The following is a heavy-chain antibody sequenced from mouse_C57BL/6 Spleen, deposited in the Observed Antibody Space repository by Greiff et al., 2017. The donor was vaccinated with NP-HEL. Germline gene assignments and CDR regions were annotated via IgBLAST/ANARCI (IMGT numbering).Heavy chain of an antibody. V-gene: IGHV10-1*01. Sequence: EVQRVESGGGLVQPKGSLKLSCAASGFSFNTYAMNWVRQAPGKGVEWVARIRSKSNNYATYYADSVKDRFTISRDESESMLYLQMNNLKTEDTAMYYCVRHDGNYWYFDVWGTGTTVTVSS. J-gene: IGHJ1*03. CDR1: GFSFNTYA. CDR3: VRHDGNYWYFDV. D-gene: IGHD2-1*01. CDR2: IRSKSNNYAT.